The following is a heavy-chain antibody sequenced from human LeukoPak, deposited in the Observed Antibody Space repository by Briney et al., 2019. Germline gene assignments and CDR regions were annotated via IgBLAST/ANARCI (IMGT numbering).Heavy chain of an antibody. CDR3: AREAYYYGSGSYYKTSFDY. J-gene: IGHJ4*02. CDR1: GYTFTSYG. CDR2: ISAYNGNT. V-gene: IGHV1-18*01. D-gene: IGHD3-10*01. Sequence: ASVKVSCKASGYTFTSYGISWVRQAPGQGLEWMGWISAYNGNTNYAQKLQGRVTMTRDTSISTAYMELSRLRSDDTAVYYCAREAYYYGSGSYYKTSFDYWGQGTLVTVSS.